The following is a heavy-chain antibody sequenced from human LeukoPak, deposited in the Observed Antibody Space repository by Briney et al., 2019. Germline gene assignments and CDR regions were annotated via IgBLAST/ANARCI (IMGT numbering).Heavy chain of an antibody. CDR3: AGFGGNSF. CDR2: ISNSDTT. D-gene: IGHD4-23*01. J-gene: IGHJ4*02. CDR1: GFSVSNNH. Sequence: PGGSLRLSCAASGFSVSNNHVTWVRQAPGKGLEWVSVISNSDTTYYADSVKGRLTISRDNSRNTVYLQMNSLRAEDTAVYYCAGFGGNSFWGPGTLVTVSS. V-gene: IGHV3-66*01.